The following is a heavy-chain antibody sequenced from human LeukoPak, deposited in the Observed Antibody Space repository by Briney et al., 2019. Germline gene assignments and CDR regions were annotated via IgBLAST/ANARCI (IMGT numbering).Heavy chain of an antibody. Sequence: SVKVSCKTSGGTFNNSAISWVRQAPGQGLEWLGGIIPLFGTAGYAQKFQGRVTITKDESTRTVYLELTSLTSDDTAVYYCARDVHGDYGSGWFDPWGQGTLVSVSS. J-gene: IGHJ5*02. CDR1: GGTFNNSA. D-gene: IGHD4-17*01. V-gene: IGHV1-69*05. CDR2: IIPLFGTA. CDR3: ARDVHGDYGSGWFDP.